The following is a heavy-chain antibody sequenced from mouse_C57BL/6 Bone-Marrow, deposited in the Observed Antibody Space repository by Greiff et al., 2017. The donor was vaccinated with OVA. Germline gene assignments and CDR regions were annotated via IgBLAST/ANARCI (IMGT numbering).Heavy chain of an antibody. J-gene: IGHJ4*01. CDR3: ARGYYYGSSYCAMDY. Sequence: QVQLKESGPGILQSSQTLSLTCSFSGFSLSTSGMGVSWIRQPSGKGLEWLAHIYWDDDKRYNPSLKSRLTISKDTSRNQVFLKITSVDTADTATYYCARGYYYGSSYCAMDYWGQGTSVTVSS. CDR1: GFSLSTSGMG. V-gene: IGHV8-12*01. D-gene: IGHD1-1*01. CDR2: IYWDDDK.